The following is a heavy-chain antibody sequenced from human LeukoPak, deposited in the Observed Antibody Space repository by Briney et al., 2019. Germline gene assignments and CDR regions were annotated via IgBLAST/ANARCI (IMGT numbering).Heavy chain of an antibody. J-gene: IGHJ3*02. CDR3: ARGKTSDNIIEDAFDI. V-gene: IGHV3-66*01. Sequence: GGSLRLSCAASGFSVNTNYMTWVRQAPGKGLEWVSVLYSGGGAYYADSVKDRFTISRDYSQNTLLLQMNSLRAEDTALYYCARGKTSDNIIEDAFDIWGQGTMVAVSS. CDR1: GFSVNTNY. D-gene: IGHD3-10*01. CDR2: LYSGGGA.